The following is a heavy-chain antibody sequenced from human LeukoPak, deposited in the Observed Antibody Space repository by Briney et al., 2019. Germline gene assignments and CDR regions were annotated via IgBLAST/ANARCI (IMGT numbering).Heavy chain of an antibody. CDR1: GFTFSSYS. CDR2: ISSSGSYI. V-gene: IGHV3-21*01. J-gene: IGHJ4*02. Sequence: PGGSLRLSCAASGFTFSSYSMNWVSQAPGKGLEWVSSISSSGSYIYYADSVKGRFAISRDNANKSLYLQLNSLRAEGTAVYFCAREPIYGLNFDYWGQGTLVTVSS. D-gene: IGHD2/OR15-2a*01. CDR3: AREPIYGLNFDY.